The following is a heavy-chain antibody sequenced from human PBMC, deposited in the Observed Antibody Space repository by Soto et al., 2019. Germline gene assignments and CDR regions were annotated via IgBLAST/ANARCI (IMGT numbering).Heavy chain of an antibody. V-gene: IGHV1-69*01. CDR2: IIPIFGTA. J-gene: IGHJ4*02. CDR1: GGTFSSYA. Sequence: QVQLVQSGAEVKKPGSSVKVSCKASGGTFSSYAISWVRQAPGQGLEWMGGIIPIFGTANYAQKFQGRVTITADESTSTAHKELSSPRTEDTDVYYCARRGDPYSSSWYYFDCWGQGTLVTVSS. CDR3: ARRGDPYSSSWYYFDC. D-gene: IGHD6-13*01.